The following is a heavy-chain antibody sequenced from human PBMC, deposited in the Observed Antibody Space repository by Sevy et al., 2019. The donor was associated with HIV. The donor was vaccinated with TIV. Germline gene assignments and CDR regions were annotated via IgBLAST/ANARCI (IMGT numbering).Heavy chain of an antibody. CDR2: VYYTGGT. D-gene: IGHD6-19*01. V-gene: IGHV4-59*08. CDR3: ARASSSGWYNGWFDP. Sequence: SETLSLTCTVSGGSINSDHWNWIRQPPGKGLEWIGYVYYTGGTNYNPSLKNRVTISVDRTKNQFSLKLTSVTAADTAVYYCARASSSGWYNGWFDPWGQGTLVTVSS. CDR1: GGSINSDH. J-gene: IGHJ5*02.